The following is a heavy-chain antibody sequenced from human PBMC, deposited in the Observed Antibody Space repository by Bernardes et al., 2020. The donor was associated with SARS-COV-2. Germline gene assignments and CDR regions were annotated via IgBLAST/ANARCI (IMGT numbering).Heavy chain of an antibody. CDR3: ARDSNDIPASLDY. J-gene: IGHJ4*02. V-gene: IGHV3-30*03. CDR1: GFPFSSYA. CDR2: ISYDGVKK. D-gene: IGHD1-1*01. Sequence: GGSLRLSCAVSGFPFSSYAMHWVRQAPGKGLEWVTLISYDGVKKYYADSVKGRFTISRDNSKNILYLEMSSLKTEDTAVYYCARDSNDIPASLDYWGQGTLVTVSS.